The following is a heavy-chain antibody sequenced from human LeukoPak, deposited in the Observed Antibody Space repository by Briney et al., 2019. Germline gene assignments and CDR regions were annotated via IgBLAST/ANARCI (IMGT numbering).Heavy chain of an antibody. CDR3: AKDLVYLGYCSSTSCYAYAIDI. D-gene: IGHD2-2*01. V-gene: IGHV3-30*18. Sequence: GGSLRLSCAASGFTFSSYGMHWVRQAPGQGLEWVAVISYDGSNKYYADSVKGRFTISRDNSKNTLYLQMNSLRAEDSAVYYCAKDLVYLGYCSSTSCYAYAIDIWGQRTMVTVSS. J-gene: IGHJ3*02. CDR2: ISYDGSNK. CDR1: GFTFSSYG.